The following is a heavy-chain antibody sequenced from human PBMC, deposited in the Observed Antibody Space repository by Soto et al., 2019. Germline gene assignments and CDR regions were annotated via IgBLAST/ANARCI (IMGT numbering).Heavy chain of an antibody. CDR3: VRDSGAKLSSS. Sequence: QVQLVQSGAEVKKTGSSVRVSCKASGGTFGSYRLNWLRQAPGHGLEWVGGIVPIRRAAEYAQGFQGRVTITADETTRTSYMELRSLKSQDTAVYYCVRDSGAKLSSSWGQGTLVTVSS. D-gene: IGHD6-13*01. CDR2: IVPIRRAA. CDR1: GGTFGSYR. V-gene: IGHV1-69*01. J-gene: IGHJ4*02.